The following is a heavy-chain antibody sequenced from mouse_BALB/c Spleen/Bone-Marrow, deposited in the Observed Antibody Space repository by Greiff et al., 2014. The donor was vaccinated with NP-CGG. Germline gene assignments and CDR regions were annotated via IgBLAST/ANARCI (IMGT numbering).Heavy chain of an antibody. V-gene: IGHV1S81*02. D-gene: IGHD4-1*01. CDR2: INPSNGGT. Sequence: VKLVDSGAELVKPGASVKLSCKASGYTFSSYYMYWVKQRPGQGLEWIGEINPSNGGTNFNEKFKSRDTLTVDKSSSTAYMQLSSLTSEYSAVYYGTRGRTWDFDYWGQGTTLTVSS. CDR3: TRGRTWDFDY. J-gene: IGHJ2*01. CDR1: GYTFSSYY.